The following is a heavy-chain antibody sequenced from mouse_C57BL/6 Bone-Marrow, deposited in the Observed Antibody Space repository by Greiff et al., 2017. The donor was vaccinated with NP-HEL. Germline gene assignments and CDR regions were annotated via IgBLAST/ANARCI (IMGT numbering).Heavy chain of an antibody. J-gene: IGHJ3*01. V-gene: IGHV5-4*03. CDR3: ARVYYDYWFAY. Sequence: EVKLMESGGGLVKPGGSLKLSCAASGFTFSSYAMSWVRQTPEKRLEWVATISDGGSYTYYPDNVKGRFTISRDNAKNNLYLQMSHLKSEDTAMYYCARVYYDYWFAYWGRGTLVTVSA. CDR2: ISDGGSYT. CDR1: GFTFSSYA. D-gene: IGHD2-4*01.